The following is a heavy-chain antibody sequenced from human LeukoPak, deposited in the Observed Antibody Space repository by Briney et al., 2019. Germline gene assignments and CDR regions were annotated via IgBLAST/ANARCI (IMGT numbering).Heavy chain of an antibody. J-gene: IGHJ4*02. Sequence: GGSLRLSCAASGFTFSSYAMHWVRQAPGKGLEWVSSISSSSGYIYYADSVKGRFTISRDNAKNSLYLQMNSLRAEDTAVYYCASKAQVDSSGYYYGYWGQGTLVTVSS. CDR3: ASKAQVDSSGYYYGY. CDR2: ISSSSGYI. CDR1: GFTFSSYA. D-gene: IGHD3-22*01. V-gene: IGHV3-21*01.